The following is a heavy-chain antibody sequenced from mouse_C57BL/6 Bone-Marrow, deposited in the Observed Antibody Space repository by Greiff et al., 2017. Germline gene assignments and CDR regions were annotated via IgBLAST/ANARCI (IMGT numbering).Heavy chain of an antibody. CDR2: ISDGGSYT. CDR3: AREAGKAMDY. V-gene: IGHV5-4*01. CDR1: GFTFSSYA. Sequence: EVKLMESGGGLVKPGGSLKLSCAASGFTFSSYAMSWVRQTPEKRLEWVATISDGGSYTYYPDNVKGRFTISRDNAKNNPYLQMSHLKSEDTAMYYCAREAGKAMDYWGQGTSVTVSS. D-gene: IGHD4-1*01. J-gene: IGHJ4*01.